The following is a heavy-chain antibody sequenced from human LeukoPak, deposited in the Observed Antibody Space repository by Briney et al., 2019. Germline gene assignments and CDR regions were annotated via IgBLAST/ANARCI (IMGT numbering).Heavy chain of an antibody. CDR2: IYYSGST. CDR3: AREGYSSGFDY. D-gene: IGHD6-19*01. J-gene: IGHJ4*02. CDR1: GGSISSYY. V-gene: IGHV4-59*01. Sequence: SETLSLTCTVSGGSISSYYWSWIRQPPGKGLEWIGYIYYSGSTNYNPSLKSRVTISVDTSKNQFSLKLSSVTAADTAVYYCAREGYSSGFDYWGQGTLVTVSS.